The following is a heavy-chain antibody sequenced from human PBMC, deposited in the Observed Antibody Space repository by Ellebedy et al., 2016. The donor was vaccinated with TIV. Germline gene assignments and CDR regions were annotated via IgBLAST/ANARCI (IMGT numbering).Heavy chain of an antibody. CDR1: GFTFSDYY. CDR2: ISSSGSTI. V-gene: IGHV3-11*04. J-gene: IGHJ4*02. Sequence: GGSLRLXXAASGFTFSDYYMTWIRQAPGKGLEWVSYISSSGSTIYYADSVKGRFTISRDNAKNSLYLQMNSLRAEDTAVYYCARGEYSSGWYPDYWGQGTLVTVSS. CDR3: ARGEYSSGWYPDY. D-gene: IGHD6-19*01.